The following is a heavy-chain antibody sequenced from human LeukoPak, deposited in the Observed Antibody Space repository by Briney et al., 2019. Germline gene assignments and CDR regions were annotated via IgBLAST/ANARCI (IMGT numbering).Heavy chain of an antibody. Sequence: GESLKISCKGSGYSFTSYWIGWVRQMPGKGLEWMGIIYPGDSDTRYSPSFQGQVTISADKSISTAYLQWSSLKASDTAMYYCARDKPPPYYYDSSGIFDYWGQGTLVTVSS. D-gene: IGHD3-22*01. CDR2: IYPGDSDT. J-gene: IGHJ4*02. V-gene: IGHV5-51*01. CDR3: ARDKPPPYYYDSSGIFDY. CDR1: GYSFTSYW.